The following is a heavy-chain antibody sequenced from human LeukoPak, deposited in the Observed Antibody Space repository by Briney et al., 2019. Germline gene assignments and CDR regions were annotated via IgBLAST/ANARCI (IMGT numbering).Heavy chain of an antibody. V-gene: IGHV4-61*01. J-gene: IGHJ4*02. CDR1: GGSVSSGSYY. CDR3: ARHGSYYYDSSGYYYFDY. Sequence: PSETLSLTCTVSGGSVSSGSYYWSWIRQPPGKGLEWIGYIHYSGSTNYNPSLKSRVTISVDTSKNQFSLKLSSVTAADTAVYYCARHGSYYYDSSGYYYFDYWGQGTLVTVSS. CDR2: IHYSGST. D-gene: IGHD3-22*01.